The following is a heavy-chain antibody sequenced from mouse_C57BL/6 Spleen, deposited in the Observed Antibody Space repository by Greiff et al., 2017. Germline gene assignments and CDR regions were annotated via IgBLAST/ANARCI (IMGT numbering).Heavy chain of an antibody. V-gene: IGHV1-64*01. Sequence: QVQLQQSGAELVKPGASVKLSCKASGYTFTSYWMHWVKQRPGQGLEWIGMINPTSGSTNYNEKFKSKATLTVNKSSSTAYMQRSSLTSEDAAVYYCARAFYYFDYWGQGTTRTVSS. CDR2: INPTSGST. J-gene: IGHJ2*01. CDR1: GYTFTSYW. CDR3: ARAFYYFDY.